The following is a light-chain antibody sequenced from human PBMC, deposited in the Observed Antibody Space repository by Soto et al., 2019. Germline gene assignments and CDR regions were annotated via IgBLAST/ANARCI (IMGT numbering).Light chain of an antibody. CDR2: DVT. V-gene: IGLV2-14*01. CDR3: CSYASSTSYV. Sequence: QSVLTQPASVSGSPGQSITISCTGTSGDVGGYNFVSWYQQYPGKAPKLMIHDVTARPSGVSIRSSGSKSGTTASLTISGLQPEDEADYYCCSYASSTSYVFGTGTKVPVL. J-gene: IGLJ1*01. CDR1: SGDVGGYNF.